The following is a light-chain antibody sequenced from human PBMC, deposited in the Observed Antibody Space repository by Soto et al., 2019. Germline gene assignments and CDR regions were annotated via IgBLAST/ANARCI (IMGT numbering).Light chain of an antibody. Sequence: QSALTQPASVSGSPGRSVTISCTGTSNDVGAYNYVSWYQQQLGKAPKLMIYEVSNRPSGISNRFSGSKSGNTASLTISGLQAEDEADYYCSSYTTSITYVFGTGTKLTVL. J-gene: IGLJ1*01. CDR1: SNDVGAYNY. CDR3: SSYTTSITYV. V-gene: IGLV2-14*01. CDR2: EVS.